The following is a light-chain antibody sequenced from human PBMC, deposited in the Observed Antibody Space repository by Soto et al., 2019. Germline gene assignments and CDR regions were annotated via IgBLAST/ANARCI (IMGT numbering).Light chain of an antibody. J-gene: IGKJ1*01. Sequence: EMVMTQSPATLSVSPGGVATLCCRASQSISDTLAWYQQKPGQAPRLLIYSASRRATGFPGRFSGSGSGTDFTLTISSLQSEDLAVYYCQQYNTSPWTFGQGTQVDIK. CDR1: QSISDT. V-gene: IGKV3-15*01. CDR2: SAS. CDR3: QQYNTSPWT.